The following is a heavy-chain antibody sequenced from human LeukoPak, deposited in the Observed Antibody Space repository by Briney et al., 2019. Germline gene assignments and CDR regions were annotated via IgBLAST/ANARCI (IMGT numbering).Heavy chain of an antibody. CDR2: INPNSGGT. CDR1: GYTFTSYD. Sequence: ASVKVSCKASGYTFTSYDINWVRQATGQGLEWMGRINPNSGGTNYAQKFQGRVTMTRDTSISTACMELSRLRSDDTAVYYCARERRKAGYYGSGSYFNYWGQGTLVTVSS. CDR3: ARERRKAGYYGSGSYFNY. D-gene: IGHD3-10*01. J-gene: IGHJ4*02. V-gene: IGHV1-2*06.